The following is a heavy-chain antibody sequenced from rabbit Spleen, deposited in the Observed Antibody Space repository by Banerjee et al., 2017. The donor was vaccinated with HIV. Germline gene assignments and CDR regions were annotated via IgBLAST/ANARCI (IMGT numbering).Heavy chain of an antibody. Sequence: QSLEESGGGLVQPEGSLTLTCTASGFSFSGNSYMCWVRQAPGKGLEWIACIDTGSSGFTYFASWAKGRFTISKTSSTTVTLQMTSLTGADTATYFCARGADDNTYTPDYLNLWGQGTLVTVS. J-gene: IGHJ4*01. CDR2: IDTGSSGFT. CDR1: GFSFSGNSY. V-gene: IGHV1S40*01. CDR3: ARGADDNTYTPDYLNL. D-gene: IGHD2-1*01.